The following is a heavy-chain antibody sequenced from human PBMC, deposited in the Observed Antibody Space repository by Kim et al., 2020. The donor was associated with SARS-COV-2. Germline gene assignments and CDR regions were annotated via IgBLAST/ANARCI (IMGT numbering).Heavy chain of an antibody. Sequence: PALKSRVTISVDTSKKQFSLKLSSVTDAETAVYYCARVGSGYSSGWGYDYWGQGTLVTVSS. D-gene: IGHD6-19*01. CDR3: ARVGSGYSSGWGYDY. V-gene: IGHV4-59*01. J-gene: IGHJ4*02.